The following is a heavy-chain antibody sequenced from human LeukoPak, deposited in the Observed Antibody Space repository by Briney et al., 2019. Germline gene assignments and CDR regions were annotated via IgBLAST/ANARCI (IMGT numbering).Heavy chain of an antibody. CDR3: ATFPESEYYFDY. D-gene: IGHD2/OR15-2a*01. CDR2: IYPGDSDT. V-gene: IGHV5-51*01. CDR1: GYSFTSYW. Sequence: GESLKISCKGSGYSFTSYWIGWVRQMPGKGLEWMGIIYPGDSDTRYSPSFQGQVPISADKSVSTAYPQWSSLKASDTAMYYCATFPESEYYFDYWGQGNLVTVSS. J-gene: IGHJ4*02.